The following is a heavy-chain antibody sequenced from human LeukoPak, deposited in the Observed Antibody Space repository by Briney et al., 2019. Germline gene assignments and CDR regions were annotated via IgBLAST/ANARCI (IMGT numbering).Heavy chain of an antibody. CDR2: IYSGGTT. CDR1: GFTVSTNC. D-gene: IGHD5-18*01. CDR3: ARVDTVMAYYFDL. Sequence: GGSLRLSCAASGFTVSTNCMTWVRQAPGKGLEWVSTIYSGGTTYYADSVMGQFTISRHNSRNTLYLQMNSLRAEDTAVYYCARVDTVMAYYFDLWGQGTLVTVSS. V-gene: IGHV3-53*04. J-gene: IGHJ4*02.